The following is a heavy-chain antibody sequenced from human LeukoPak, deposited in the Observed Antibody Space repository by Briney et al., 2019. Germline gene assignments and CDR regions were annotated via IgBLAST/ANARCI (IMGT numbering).Heavy chain of an antibody. CDR3: ARDLLRCSGGSCYPGWFDP. V-gene: IGHV4-39*07. J-gene: IGHJ5*02. CDR2: IYYRGST. D-gene: IGHD2-15*01. Sequence: SETLSLTCTVSGDSISTSTSYWGWIRQPPGKGLEWIGNIYYRGSTYYSPSLKSRVTISVDTSENHFSLRLSSVTAADTAVYYCARDLLRCSGGSCYPGWFDPWGQGTLVTVSS. CDR1: GDSISTSTSY.